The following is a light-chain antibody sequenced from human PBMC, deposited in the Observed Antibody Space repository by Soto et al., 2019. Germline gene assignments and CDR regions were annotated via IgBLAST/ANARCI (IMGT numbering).Light chain of an antibody. J-gene: IGKJ4*01. V-gene: IGKV3-11*01. CDR1: QSVSSY. CDR2: DAS. Sequence: EIVLTQSPATLSLSPGERATLSCRARQSVSSYLAWDQQKPGQAPRLLIYDASNRATGIPARFSGSGSGTDFTLTISSLEPEDFAVYYCQQRSNWLTFGGGTKVEIK. CDR3: QQRSNWLT.